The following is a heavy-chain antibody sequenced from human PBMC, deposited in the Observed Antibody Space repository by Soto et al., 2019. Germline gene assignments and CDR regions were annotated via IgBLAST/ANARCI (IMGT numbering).Heavy chain of an antibody. Sequence: GGSLRLSCAASGFTVSSNYMSWVRQAPGKGLEWVSVIYSGGSTYYADSVKGRFTISRDNSKNTLYLQMNSLRAEDTAVYYCAREIAPIVVVVAATPDKNYYGMDVWGQGTTVTVSS. D-gene: IGHD2-15*01. CDR3: AREIAPIVVVVAATPDKNYYGMDV. V-gene: IGHV3-66*01. CDR2: IYSGGST. CDR1: GFTVSSNY. J-gene: IGHJ6*02.